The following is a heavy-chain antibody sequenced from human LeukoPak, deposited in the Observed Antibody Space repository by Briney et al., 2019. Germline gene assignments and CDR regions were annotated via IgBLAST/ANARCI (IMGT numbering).Heavy chain of an antibody. CDR3: ARGGLYGDHFFGY. V-gene: IGHV4-34*01. CDR1: GGSFSGYY. D-gene: IGHD4-17*01. Sequence: SETLSLTCAVYGGSFSGYYWSWIRQPPGKGLEWIGEINHSGSTNYNPSLKSRVTISVDTSKNQFSLKLSSVTAADTAMYYCARGGLYGDHFFGYWGQGTLVTVSS. J-gene: IGHJ4*02. CDR2: INHSGST.